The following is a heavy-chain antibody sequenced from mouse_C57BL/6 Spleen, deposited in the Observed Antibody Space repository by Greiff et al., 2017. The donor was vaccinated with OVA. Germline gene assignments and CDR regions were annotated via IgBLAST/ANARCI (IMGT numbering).Heavy chain of an antibody. CDR2: IYPGSGNT. J-gene: IGHJ2*01. CDR1: GYTFTDYY. D-gene: IGHD1-1*01. Sequence: VQLQESGAELVRPGASVKLSCKASGYTFTDYYINWVKQRPGQGLEWIARIYPGSGNTYYNEKFKGKATLTAEKSSSTAYMQRSSLTSEDSAVYFCAREGNLDYGSSNDYWGQGTTLTVSS. CDR3: AREGNLDYGSSNDY. V-gene: IGHV1-76*01.